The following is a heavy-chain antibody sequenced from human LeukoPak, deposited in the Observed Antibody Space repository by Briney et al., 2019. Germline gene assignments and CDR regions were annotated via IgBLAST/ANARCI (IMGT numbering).Heavy chain of an antibody. CDR1: GRTFRNYA. J-gene: IGHJ4*02. Sequence: GGSLRLSCAASGRTFRNYAMNWVRQAPGKGREGVVGIGGGDEIHYADSVKGRFTGSRDDSKNTLYLQMRSLRIEDTAVYYCAKDATPFNSIWDYFDSWGQGTLVTVSA. CDR3: AKDATPFNSIWDYFDS. D-gene: IGHD7-27*01. CDR2: IGGGDEI. V-gene: IGHV3-23*01.